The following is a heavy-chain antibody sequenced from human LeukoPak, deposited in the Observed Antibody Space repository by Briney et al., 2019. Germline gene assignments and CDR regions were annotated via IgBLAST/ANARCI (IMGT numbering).Heavy chain of an antibody. CDR2: IYYSGST. Sequence: SETLSLTCTVSGGSISSSSYYWGWIRQPPGKGLEWIGSIYYSGSTYYNPSLKSRVTISVDTSKNQFSLKLSSVTAADTAVYYCARASGYSYGMGYFDYWGQGTPVTVSS. D-gene: IGHD5-18*01. J-gene: IGHJ4*02. CDR1: GGSISSSSYY. V-gene: IGHV4-39*07. CDR3: ARASGYSYGMGYFDY.